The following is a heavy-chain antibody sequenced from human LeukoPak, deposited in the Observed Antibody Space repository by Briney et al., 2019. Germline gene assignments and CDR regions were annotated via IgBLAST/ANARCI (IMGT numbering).Heavy chain of an antibody. CDR1: GFTFSSYG. J-gene: IGHJ4*02. Sequence: GGSLRLSCAASGFTFSSYGMHWVRQAPGKGLEWVAVMSYDGSNKYYADSVKGRFTISRDNAKNSLYLQMDSLRAEDTAMYYCARDHWSPPSYWGQGTLVTVSS. CDR2: MSYDGSNK. V-gene: IGHV3-30*03. CDR3: ARDHWSPPSY. D-gene: IGHD2-8*02.